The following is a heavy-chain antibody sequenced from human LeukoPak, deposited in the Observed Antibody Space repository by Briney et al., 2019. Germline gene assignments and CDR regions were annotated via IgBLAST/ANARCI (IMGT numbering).Heavy chain of an antibody. D-gene: IGHD4/OR15-4a*01. J-gene: IGHJ3*02. CDR1: GFTFSDYG. CDR2: IRYDGVNK. V-gene: IGHV3-30*02. CDR3: TTFDYAAFLI. Sequence: GGSLRLSCAASGFTFSDYGMHWVRQAPGKGLEWVTFIRYDGVNKFYAESVKGRFTISRDNSKNTLYLQMNSLKTEDTAVYYCTTFDYAAFLIWGQGTMVTVSS.